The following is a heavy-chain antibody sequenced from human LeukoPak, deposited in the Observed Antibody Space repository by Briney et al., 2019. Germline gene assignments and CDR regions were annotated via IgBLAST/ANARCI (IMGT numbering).Heavy chain of an antibody. D-gene: IGHD3-10*01. Sequence: GGSLRLSCAASGFTFTNYLMHWVRQAPGKGLEWVSAISGSGGSTYYADSVKGRFTISRDNSKNTLYLQMNSLRAEDTAVYYCAKGQRTVLLWFGELFIDYWGQGTLVTVSS. CDR1: GFTFTNYL. V-gene: IGHV3-23*01. CDR2: ISGSGGST. CDR3: AKGQRTVLLWFGELFIDY. J-gene: IGHJ4*02.